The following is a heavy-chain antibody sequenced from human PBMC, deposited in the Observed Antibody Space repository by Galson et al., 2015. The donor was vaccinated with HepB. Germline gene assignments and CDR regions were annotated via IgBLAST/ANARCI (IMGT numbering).Heavy chain of an antibody. CDR1: GGTFSSHA. V-gene: IGHV1-69*04. CDR2: IIPALGTP. D-gene: IGHD6-13*01. Sequence: SLKVSCKASGGTFSSHAISWVRQAPGQGLEWMGRIIPALGTPNYAQTFQDRITITADRFTSTAYMELSSLRSEDTAVYYCARDTSSWSYFDSWGQGTLVTVSS. J-gene: IGHJ4*02. CDR3: ARDTSSWSYFDS.